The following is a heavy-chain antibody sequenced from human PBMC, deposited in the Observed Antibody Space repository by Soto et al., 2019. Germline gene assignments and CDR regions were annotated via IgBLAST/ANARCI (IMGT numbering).Heavy chain of an antibody. CDR2: IYSGGST. CDR3: ARHISSGWYYFDY. Sequence: EVQLLESGGGLVQPGGSLRLSCAASGFTFSSYAMSWVRQAPGKGLEWVSVIYSGGSTYYADSVKGRFTISRDNSKNTLYLQMNSLRAEDTAVYYCARHISSGWYYFDYWGQGTLVTVSS. V-gene: IGHV3-23*03. D-gene: IGHD6-19*01. CDR1: GFTFSSYA. J-gene: IGHJ4*02.